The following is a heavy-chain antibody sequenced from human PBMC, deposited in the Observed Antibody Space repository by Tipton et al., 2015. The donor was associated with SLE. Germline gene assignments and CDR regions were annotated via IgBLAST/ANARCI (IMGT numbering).Heavy chain of an antibody. Sequence: TLSLTCTVSGGSISSSSYYWGWIRQPPGKGLEWIGSIYYSGSTYYDPSHKSRVTISVDTSKNQFSMKLSSVTAADTAVYYCATRPYYDFWSGLGGYFDYWGQGTLVTVSS. CDR2: IYYSGST. CDR3: ATRPYYDFWSGLGGYFDY. J-gene: IGHJ4*02. D-gene: IGHD3-3*01. CDR1: GGSISSSSYY. V-gene: IGHV4-39*01.